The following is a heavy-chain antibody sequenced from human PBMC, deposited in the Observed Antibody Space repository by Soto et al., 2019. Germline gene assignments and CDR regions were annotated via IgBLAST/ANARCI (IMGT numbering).Heavy chain of an antibody. V-gene: IGHV1-8*01. Sequence: QVQLVQSGAEVREPGASVKVSCKASGYSFTSLDINWVRQTTGQGLEWMGWMQPSSGRTGYAQKFQGRVPMTRDTSINTADMELSSLTSDDTAFYYCARGVTAGVDYWGQGTLVTVSS. CDR3: ARGVTAGVDY. CDR2: MQPSSGRT. CDR1: GYSFTSLD. D-gene: IGHD1-26*01. J-gene: IGHJ4*02.